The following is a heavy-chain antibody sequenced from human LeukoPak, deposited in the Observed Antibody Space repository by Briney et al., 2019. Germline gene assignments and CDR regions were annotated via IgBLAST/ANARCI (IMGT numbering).Heavy chain of an antibody. D-gene: IGHD3-3*01. CDR2: IRYDGCNK. CDR1: GFTFSSYG. V-gene: IGHV3-30*02. Sequence: GGSLRLSCAASGFTFSSYGMHWVRQAPGKGLEWVAFIRYDGCNKYYADSVKGRFAISRDNSKNTLYLQMNSLRAEDTAVYYCAKGVEFLEFDPWGQGTLVTVSS. CDR3: AKGVEFLEFDP. J-gene: IGHJ5*02.